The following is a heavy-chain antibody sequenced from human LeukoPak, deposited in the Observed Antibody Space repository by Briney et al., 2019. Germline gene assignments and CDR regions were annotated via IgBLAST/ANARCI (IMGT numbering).Heavy chain of an antibody. D-gene: IGHD3-22*01. Sequence: PGGSLRLSCETSGFIFSNCWMTWVRQAPGKGLEWVANIKTDASEKYYADSVKGRFTISRDNAKNSLYLQMNSLRAEDTAVYYCARDPSIEITMMNEFDYWGQGTLVTVSS. V-gene: IGHV3-7*01. CDR3: ARDPSIEITMMNEFDY. J-gene: IGHJ4*02. CDR2: IKTDASEK. CDR1: GFIFSNCW.